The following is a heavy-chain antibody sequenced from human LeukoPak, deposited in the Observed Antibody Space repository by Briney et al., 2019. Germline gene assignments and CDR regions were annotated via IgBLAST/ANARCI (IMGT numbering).Heavy chain of an antibody. J-gene: IGHJ4*02. D-gene: IGHD1-26*01. Sequence: RXAPGXXXEWVAVISYDGSNKYYADSVKGRFTISRDNSKNTLYLQMNSLRAEDTAVYYCAGFGWELPFDYWGQGTLVTVSS. V-gene: IGHV3-30-3*01. CDR3: AGFGWELPFDY. CDR2: ISYDGSNK.